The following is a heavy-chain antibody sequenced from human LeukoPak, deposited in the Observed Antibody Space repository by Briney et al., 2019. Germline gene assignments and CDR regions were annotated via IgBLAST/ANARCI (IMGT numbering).Heavy chain of an antibody. V-gene: IGHV5-51*01. J-gene: IGHJ4*02. CDR2: IYPGDSET. CDR1: GYSFTTYW. CDR3: VRHPTVETGGDY. D-gene: IGHD4-23*01. Sequence: GESLTISCKGSGYSFTTYWIAWVRQMPGKGLEWMGIIYPGDSETRYSPFFQGQVTISADKSISTAYRQWSSLKASDTAMYYCVRHPTVETGGDYWGQGTLVTVSS.